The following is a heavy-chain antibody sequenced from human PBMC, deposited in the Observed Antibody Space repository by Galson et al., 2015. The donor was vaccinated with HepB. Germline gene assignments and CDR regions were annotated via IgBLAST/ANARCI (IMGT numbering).Heavy chain of an antibody. Sequence: SVKVSCKASGYTFTSYDINWVRQATGQGLEWMGWMNPNSGNTGYAQKFLGRVTMTTDASTSTADMELRSLRSDDTAVYYCARDPGYSSGRYPLYGMDVWGQGTTVTVSS. CDR2: MNPNSGNT. D-gene: IGHD6-19*01. CDR1: GYTFTSYD. V-gene: IGHV1-8*01. CDR3: ARDPGYSSGRYPLYGMDV. J-gene: IGHJ6*02.